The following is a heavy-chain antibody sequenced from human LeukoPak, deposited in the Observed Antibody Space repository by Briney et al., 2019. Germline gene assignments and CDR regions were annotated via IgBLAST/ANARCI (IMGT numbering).Heavy chain of an antibody. Sequence: GGSLRLSCAASGFTFSTYWMSWVRQAPGKGLEWVANIKKDGSEKHYADSVKGRFTISRDDAKNSLYLQMNSLRAEDTAVYYCARHGGSGWPFDYWGQGTLVTVSS. D-gene: IGHD6-19*01. CDR1: GFTFSTYW. V-gene: IGHV3-7*05. CDR2: IKKDGSEK. J-gene: IGHJ4*02. CDR3: ARHGGSGWPFDY.